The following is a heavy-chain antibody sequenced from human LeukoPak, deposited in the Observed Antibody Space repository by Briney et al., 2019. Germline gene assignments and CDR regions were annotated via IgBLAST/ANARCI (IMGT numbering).Heavy chain of an antibody. CDR3: ARDSSYGGFDY. Sequence: SQTLSLTCTVSGGSISSGSYYWSWIRQPAGKGLEWIGRIYTSGSTNYNPSLKSRVTISVDTPKNQFSLKLSSVTAADTAVYYCARDSSYGGFDYWGQGTLVTVSS. D-gene: IGHD4-17*01. J-gene: IGHJ4*02. CDR2: IYTSGST. CDR1: GGSISSGSYY. V-gene: IGHV4-61*02.